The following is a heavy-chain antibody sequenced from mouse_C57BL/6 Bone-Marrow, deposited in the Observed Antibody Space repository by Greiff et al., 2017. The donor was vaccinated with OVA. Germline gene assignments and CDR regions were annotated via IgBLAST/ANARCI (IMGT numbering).Heavy chain of an antibody. V-gene: IGHV3-6*01. J-gene: IGHJ2*01. CDR1: GYSITSGYY. CDR3: AREGDY. CDR2: ISYDGSK. Sequence: EVKLQESGPGLVKPSQSLSLTCSVTGYSITSGYYWNWIRQFPGNKLEWMGYISYDGSKNYNPFLKNRIFITRDTSKNQLFLKLNSVTTGDTATYYCAREGDYWGQGTTLTVSS.